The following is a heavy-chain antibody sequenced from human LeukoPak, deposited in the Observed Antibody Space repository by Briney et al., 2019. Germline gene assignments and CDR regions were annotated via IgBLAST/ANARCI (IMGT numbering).Heavy chain of an antibody. J-gene: IGHJ3*02. D-gene: IGHD6-13*01. CDR2: VTNDGSGT. CDR3: ARDAPGTFDI. CDR1: GFTFSSYW. Sequence: PGGSLRLSCAASGFTFSSYWMHWVRQAPGKGLVWVSRVTNDGSGTIYADSVKGRFSISRDNAKNTLYLQMNSLRVEDTAVYYCARDAPGTFDIWGQGTMATVSS. V-gene: IGHV3-74*01.